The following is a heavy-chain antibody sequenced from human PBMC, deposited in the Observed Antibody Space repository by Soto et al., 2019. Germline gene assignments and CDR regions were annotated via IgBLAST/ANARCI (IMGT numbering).Heavy chain of an antibody. CDR2: ISSTGSYI. D-gene: IGHD2-15*01. CDR1: GFSFSSYT. V-gene: IGHV3-21*01. CDR3: AKVGGPGALFD. J-gene: IGHJ4*02. Sequence: GGSLRLSCAASGFSFSSYTMNWVRQAPGKGLEWVSFISSTGSYIYYADSVKGRFTISRDNAENSLSLQMNSLRAEDTAVYYCAKVGGPGALFDWGQGTLVTVSS.